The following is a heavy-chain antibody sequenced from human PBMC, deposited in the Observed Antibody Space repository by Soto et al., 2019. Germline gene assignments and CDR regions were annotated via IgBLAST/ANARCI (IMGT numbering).Heavy chain of an antibody. Sequence: QVQLMQSGPEVRKPGASVKVSCKASGYTFADYYLHWVRQAPGQGLEWMGWINPHSGGTNYAQKFQGRVTMTRDTSISTAYMELNRLRSDDTAVYYCARGTFDSSGDYFAGWFGPWGQGTLVTVSS. CDR3: ARGTFDSSGDYFAGWFGP. V-gene: IGHV1-2*02. J-gene: IGHJ5*02. CDR2: INPHSGGT. D-gene: IGHD3-22*01. CDR1: GYTFADYY.